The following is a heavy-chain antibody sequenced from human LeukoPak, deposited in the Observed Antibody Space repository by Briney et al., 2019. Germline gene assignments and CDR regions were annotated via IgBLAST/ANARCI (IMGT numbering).Heavy chain of an antibody. CDR1: GGSFSGYY. D-gene: IGHD3-10*01. V-gene: IGHV4-34*01. CDR2: INHSGST. J-gene: IGHJ6*03. Sequence: SETLSLTCAVYGGSFSGYYWSWIRQPPGKGLEWIGEINHSGSTNYNPSLKSRVTISVDTSKNQFSLKLSSVTAADTAVYYCARLRRYYGSGSYSSNYYYYMDVWGKETTVT. CDR3: ARLRRYYGSGSYSSNYYYYMDV.